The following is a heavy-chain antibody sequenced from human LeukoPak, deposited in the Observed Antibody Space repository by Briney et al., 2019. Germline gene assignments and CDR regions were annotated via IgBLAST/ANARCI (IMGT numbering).Heavy chain of an antibody. V-gene: IGHV4-39*01. CDR3: ARHPPSNRKPAYAMDV. CDR2: ISYTGST. CDR1: DGSISNRVYY. D-gene: IGHD1-14*01. J-gene: IGHJ6*02. Sequence: SETLSLTCTVSDGSISNRVYYLGWIRQPPGKGLEWIGSISYTGSTYYNPSLKRRVTISVDTSKNQFSLKLNSVTAADTAVYYCARHPPSNRKPAYAMDVWGQGTTVTVSS.